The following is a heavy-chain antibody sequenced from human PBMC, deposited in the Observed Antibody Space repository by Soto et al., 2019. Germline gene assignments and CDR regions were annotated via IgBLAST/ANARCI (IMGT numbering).Heavy chain of an antibody. V-gene: IGHV4-31*03. J-gene: IGHJ4*02. D-gene: IGHD1-26*01. Sequence: QVQLQESGPGLVKPSQTLSLTCTVSGGSISSGGYYWSWIRQHPGKGLEWIGYIYYSGSTYYNPSLKSRVTISVDPSKNQFSLKLSSVTAADTAGYYCARDRRDGGNDYWGQGTLVTVSS. CDR2: IYYSGST. CDR1: GGSISSGGYY. CDR3: ARDRRDGGNDY.